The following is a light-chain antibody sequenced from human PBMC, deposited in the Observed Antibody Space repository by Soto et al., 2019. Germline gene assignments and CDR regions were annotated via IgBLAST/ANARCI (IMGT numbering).Light chain of an antibody. J-gene: IGLJ2*01. CDR1: SSDIGAYNS. Sequence: QSALPQPASVSASPGQSITISCTGTSSDIGAYNSVSWYQQHPGKAPQLMIYDVYYRPAVISSRFSGSTSGNTASLAISGLQADGDADYYCASYTSARIRVFGGGTKLTVL. CDR2: DVY. CDR3: ASYTSARIRV. V-gene: IGLV2-14*03.